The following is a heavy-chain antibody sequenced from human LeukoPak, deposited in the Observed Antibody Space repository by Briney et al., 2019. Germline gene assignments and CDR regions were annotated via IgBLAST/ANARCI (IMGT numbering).Heavy chain of an antibody. D-gene: IGHD3-22*01. CDR3: AKDSGYETSGYSFDY. Sequence: GGSPRLSCAASGFTFSNYGMHWVRQAPGKGLEWVAFLRYDGNYKYYADSVKGRFTISRDSSKNTLYLQMNSLGAEDKGVYYCAKDSGYETSGYSFDYWGQGTLVTVSS. J-gene: IGHJ4*02. CDR1: GFTFSNYG. CDR2: LRYDGNYK. V-gene: IGHV3-30*02.